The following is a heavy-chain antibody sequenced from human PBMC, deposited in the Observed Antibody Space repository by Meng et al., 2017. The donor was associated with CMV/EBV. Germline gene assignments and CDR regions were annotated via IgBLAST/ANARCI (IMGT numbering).Heavy chain of an antibody. V-gene: IGHV4-30-4*08. CDR2: IYYSGST. CDR1: GGSISSGDYY. Sequence: SETLSLTCTVSGGSISSGDYYWSWIRPPPGKGLEWIGYIYYSGSTYYNPSLKSRVTISVDTSKNQFSLKLSSVTAADTAVYYCARGISFNFGVVTLYYYYGMDVWGQGTTVTVSS. CDR3: ARGISFNFGVVTLYYYYGMDV. D-gene: IGHD3-3*01. J-gene: IGHJ6*02.